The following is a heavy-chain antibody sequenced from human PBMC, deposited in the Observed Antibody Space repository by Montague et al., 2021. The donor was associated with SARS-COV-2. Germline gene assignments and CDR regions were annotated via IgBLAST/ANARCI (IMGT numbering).Heavy chain of an antibody. CDR2: IYTSGST. Sequence: TLSLTCTVSGGSISSGSYYWSWIRQPAGRGLEWIGRIYTSGSTNYNPSLKSRVTISVDTSKNQFSLKLSSVTAADTAVYYCARDGGIGDSGSNTWSYYYYGMDVWGQGNTVTVSS. V-gene: IGHV4-61*02. CDR1: GGSISSGSYY. CDR3: ARDGGIGDSGSNTWSYYYYGMDV. J-gene: IGHJ6*02. D-gene: IGHD3-22*01.